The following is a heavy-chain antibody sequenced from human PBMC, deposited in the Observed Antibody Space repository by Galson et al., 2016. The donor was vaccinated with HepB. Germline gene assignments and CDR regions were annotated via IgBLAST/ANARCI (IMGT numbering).Heavy chain of an antibody. CDR3: ARLQSGSPRDY. J-gene: IGHJ4*02. D-gene: IGHD1-26*01. CDR1: GFSISANY. V-gene: IGHV3-53*01. Sequence: SLRLSCAASGFSISANYMTWVRQAPGKGLEWLSVIYSGGSTDYADSVKGRFTITSDKSKNTVYLQMNSLRAEDTAVYYCARLQSGSPRDYWGQGTLVTVSS. CDR2: IYSGGST.